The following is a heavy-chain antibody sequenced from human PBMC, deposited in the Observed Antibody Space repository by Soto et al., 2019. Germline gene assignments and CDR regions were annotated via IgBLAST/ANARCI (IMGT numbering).Heavy chain of an antibody. CDR2: IIPMLGIP. J-gene: IGHJ3*02. CDR1: GGTFSTYS. Sequence: QVQLVQSGAEVKKPGSSVKVSCKDSGGTFSTYSMFWVRQAPGQGLEWMGRIIPMLGIPNYAQRFQDRVTITADKSTSTAHMELSSLRSEDTALYYCTIGSWSGEVFDIWGQWTMVTVSS. CDR3: TIGSWSGEVFDI. D-gene: IGHD2-21*01. V-gene: IGHV1-69*02.